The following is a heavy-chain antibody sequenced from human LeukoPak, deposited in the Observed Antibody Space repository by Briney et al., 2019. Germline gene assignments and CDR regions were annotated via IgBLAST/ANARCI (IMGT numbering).Heavy chain of an antibody. V-gene: IGHV3-30*18. J-gene: IGHJ4*02. Sequence: TGGSLRLSCAASGFTFSSYGMHWVRQAPGKGLEWVAVISYDGSNKYYADSVKGRFTISRDNSKNTLYLQMNSLRAEDTAVYYCAKDTSGSNILGYWGQGTLVTVSS. CDR2: ISYDGSNK. CDR1: GFTFSSYG. D-gene: IGHD1-26*01. CDR3: AKDTSGSNILGY.